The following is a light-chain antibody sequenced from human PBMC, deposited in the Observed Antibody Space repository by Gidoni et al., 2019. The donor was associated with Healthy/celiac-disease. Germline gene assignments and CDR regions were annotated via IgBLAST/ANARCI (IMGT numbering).Light chain of an antibody. J-gene: IGKJ2*01. V-gene: IGKV3-20*01. CDR1: QSVSSSY. CDR2: GAS. Sequence: EIVFTHSPGTLSLSPGERATLSCRASQSVSSSYLAWYQQKPGQAPRLLIYGASSRATGIPDRFSGSGSGTDFTLTISSLQPDDFATYYCQQYNSYSVTFGQGTKLEIK. CDR3: QQYNSYSVT.